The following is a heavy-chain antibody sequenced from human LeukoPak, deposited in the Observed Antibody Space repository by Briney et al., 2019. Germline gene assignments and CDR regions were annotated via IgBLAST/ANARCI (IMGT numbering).Heavy chain of an antibody. V-gene: IGHV1-8*01. CDR1: GYTFTSYD. CDR3: ARAPSITGTTPPGY. J-gene: IGHJ4*02. Sequence: ASVKVSCKASGYTFTSYDINWVRQATGQGLEWMWWMNPNSGNTGYAQKFQGRVTMTRNTSISTAYMELSSLRSEDTAVYYCARAPSITGTTPPGYWGQGTLVTVSS. CDR2: MNPNSGNT. D-gene: IGHD1-7*01.